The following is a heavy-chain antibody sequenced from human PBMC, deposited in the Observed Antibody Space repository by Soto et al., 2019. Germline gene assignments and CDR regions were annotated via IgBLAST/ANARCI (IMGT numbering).Heavy chain of an antibody. Sequence: EVQLVESGGGLVQPGRSLRLSCAASGFTFDDYAMHWVRQVPGKGLEWVSGINWNSGSIVYADSVKGRFAISRDNAKISLHLQMNSLRAEDTAFYYCVKDESINWYSGHFRHWGQGTLVTVSS. CDR1: GFTFDDYA. CDR3: VKDESINWYSGHFRH. J-gene: IGHJ1*01. D-gene: IGHD6-13*01. CDR2: INWNSGSI. V-gene: IGHV3-9*01.